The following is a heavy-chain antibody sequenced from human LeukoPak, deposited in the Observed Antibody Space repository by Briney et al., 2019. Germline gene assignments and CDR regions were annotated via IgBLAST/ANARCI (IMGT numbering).Heavy chain of an antibody. J-gene: IGHJ4*02. V-gene: IGHV5-51*01. CDR2: IYPGDSDT. CDR3: ARHGQGDDFWSGQPIDY. CDR1: GYRFDIYW. Sequence: GESLKISCHGSGYRFDIYWIAWVRQMPGKGLEFIGFIYPGDSDTRYSPSFQGQVTISADKSISTAYLQWSSLKASDTAMYYCARHGQGDDFWSGQPIDYWGQGTLVTVSS. D-gene: IGHD3-3*01.